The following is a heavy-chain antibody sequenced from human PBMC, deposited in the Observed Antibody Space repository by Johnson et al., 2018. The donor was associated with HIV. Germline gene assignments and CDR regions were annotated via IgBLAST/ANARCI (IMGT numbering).Heavy chain of an antibody. V-gene: IGHV3-20*04. CDR1: GFTCDDYG. CDR2: INWTGDST. CDR3: AAGDDFDI. J-gene: IGHJ3*02. Sequence: VQLVESGGGVVRPGGSLRLSCAASGFTCDDYGMSWVRQVPGQGLEWVSGINWTGDSTGYADSVKGRFTISRDNAKNSLYLQRNSRRAEDTAVYYCAAGDDFDIWGQGTMVTVSS.